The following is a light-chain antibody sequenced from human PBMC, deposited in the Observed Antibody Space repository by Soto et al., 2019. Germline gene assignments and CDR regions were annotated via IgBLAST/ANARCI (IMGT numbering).Light chain of an antibody. Sequence: EILMTQSPDTLSASPGERVTLSCRTSQSFINNLAWYQQKPGQAPRLLIYGPSTRATGIPARFSGSGSGTEFTLTISSLQSEDFAVYYCQQYNNWQGTFGQGTKV. CDR1: QSFINN. J-gene: IGKJ1*01. CDR3: QQYNNWQGT. V-gene: IGKV3-15*01. CDR2: GPS.